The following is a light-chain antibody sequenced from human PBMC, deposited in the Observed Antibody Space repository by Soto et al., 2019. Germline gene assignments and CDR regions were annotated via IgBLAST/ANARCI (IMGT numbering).Light chain of an antibody. J-gene: IGLJ2*01. CDR1: NSNIGKKY. CDR2: RNN. CDR3: AAWAESVIGPA. V-gene: IGLV1-47*01. Sequence: QAVVTQPPSVSGTPGQRVTISCSGSNSNIGKKYVYWYQQLSGTAPKLLMYRNNQRPSGVPDRFSGSKSGTSASLAISGLRSGEEADYYCAAWAESVIGPAFGGGPKVTVL.